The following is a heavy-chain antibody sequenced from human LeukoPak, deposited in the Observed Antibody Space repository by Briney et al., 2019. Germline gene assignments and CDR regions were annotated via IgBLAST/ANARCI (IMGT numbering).Heavy chain of an antibody. CDR1: GYTFTSYA. V-gene: IGHV1-3*01. D-gene: IGHD2-15*01. J-gene: IGHJ4*02. CDR2: INAGNGNT. CDR3: ARAVVVVAAFDS. Sequence: ASVKVSCKASGYTFTSYAMHWVRQAPGQRLEWMGWINAGNGNTKYSQKFQGRVTITRDTSASTAYMELSSLRSEDTAVYYCARAVVVVAAFDSWGQGTLVTVSS.